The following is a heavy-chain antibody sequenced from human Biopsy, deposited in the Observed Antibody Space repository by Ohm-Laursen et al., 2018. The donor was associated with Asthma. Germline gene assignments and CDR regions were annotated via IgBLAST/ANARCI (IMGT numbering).Heavy chain of an antibody. J-gene: IGHJ4*02. CDR3: ARGVDRVTGLLDHFDS. V-gene: IGHV4-59*01. Sequence: VTLSLTCPVSGGSINNFYWSWIRQPPGKGLESIGHVYYSGSTNYNPSLKSRVTISIDASKNQFSLKLTSVTAADTAVYYCARGVDRVTGLLDHFDSWGQGILVTVSS. CDR1: GGSINNFY. CDR2: VYYSGST. D-gene: IGHD2-21*02.